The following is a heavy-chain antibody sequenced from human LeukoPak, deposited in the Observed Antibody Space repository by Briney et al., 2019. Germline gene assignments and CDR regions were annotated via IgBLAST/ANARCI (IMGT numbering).Heavy chain of an antibody. CDR3: ATLSSPRPYYFDY. J-gene: IGHJ4*02. CDR2: VDPEDGET. V-gene: IGHV1-69-2*01. CDR1: GYTFTDYY. D-gene: IGHD6-13*01. Sequence: ASVKVSCKVSGYTFTDYYMHWEQQAPGKGLEWMGLVDPEDGETIYAEKFQGRVTITADTSTDTAYMELSSLRSDDTAVYYCATLSSPRPYYFDYWGQGTLVTVSS.